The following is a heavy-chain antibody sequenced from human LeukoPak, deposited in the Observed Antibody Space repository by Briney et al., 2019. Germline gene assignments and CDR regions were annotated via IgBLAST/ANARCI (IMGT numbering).Heavy chain of an antibody. CDR1: VFTFSSYW. Sequence: GGSLRLSCAASVFTFSSYWMSWIRQAPGKGREWVANIKQDGSEIYYVDSVEGRFTISRDNAKKSPYLQMNSLTAEDTAVYYCARVLLVVPSASNFDYWGQGTLVTVSS. D-gene: IGHD2-2*01. CDR3: ARVLLVVPSASNFDY. J-gene: IGHJ4*02. CDR2: IKQDGSEI. V-gene: IGHV3-7*01.